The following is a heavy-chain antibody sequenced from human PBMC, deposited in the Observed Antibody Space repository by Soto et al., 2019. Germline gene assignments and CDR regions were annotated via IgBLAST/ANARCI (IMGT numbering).Heavy chain of an antibody. CDR3: ASTRGY. D-gene: IGHD3-3*01. CDR1: GFTFSGYW. CDR2: IKEDGSEK. J-gene: IGHJ4*02. Sequence: EVQLVESGGGLVQPGGSLRLSCAASGFTFSGYWMKWVRQAPGKGLEWVATIKEDGSEKYDVDSVQGRFIISSDSAKNSVHLQMNSLRVEDPAVYYCASTRGYWGQGTLVTVSS. V-gene: IGHV3-7*05.